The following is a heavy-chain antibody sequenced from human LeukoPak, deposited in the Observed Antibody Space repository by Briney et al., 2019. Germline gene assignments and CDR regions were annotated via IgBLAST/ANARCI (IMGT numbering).Heavy chain of an antibody. D-gene: IGHD3-22*01. V-gene: IGHV3-23*01. Sequence: GGSLRLSCAASGFTFSSYAMDWVRQAPGKGLEWVSVISDSGDTTYYADSVKGRFTISRDNSKNTLYLQMNSLRAEDTAVYYCAKDHDYDSSGYYYFDYWGQGTLVTVSS. CDR2: ISDSGDTT. CDR3: AKDHDYDSSGYYYFDY. J-gene: IGHJ4*02. CDR1: GFTFSSYA.